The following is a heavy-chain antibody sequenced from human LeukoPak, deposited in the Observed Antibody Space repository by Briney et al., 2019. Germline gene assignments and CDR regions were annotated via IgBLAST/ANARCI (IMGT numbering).Heavy chain of an antibody. D-gene: IGHD4-17*01. V-gene: IGHV3-74*01. CDR2: INPDESDK. CDR1: RFTFSVHW. J-gene: IGHJ6*02. Sequence: HTGGSLRLSCAASRFTFSVHWMHWVRQAPGKGLEWVSRINPDESDKAYADSVKGRFTISRDNSKNTLYLQMNSLRAEDTAVYYCARDIWGYGDSPGTAVGYYYYGMDVWGQGTTVTVSS. CDR3: ARDIWGYGDSPGTAVGYYYYGMDV.